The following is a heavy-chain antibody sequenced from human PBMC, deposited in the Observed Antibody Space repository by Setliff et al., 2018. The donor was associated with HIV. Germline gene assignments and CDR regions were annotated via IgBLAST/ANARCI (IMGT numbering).Heavy chain of an antibody. V-gene: IGHV4-31*08. CDR1: GGTVNSGGYY. CDR2: IYHRGNT. J-gene: IGHJ4*02. D-gene: IGHD3-10*01. Sequence: PSETLSLTCTVSGGTVNSGGYYWSWIRQHPGKGLEWIGFIYHRGNTHYNSSLKSRVSISIDTSKTQVSLKLRSVTAADTAVYYCVTDLESRPYYNLDFWGQGIVVTVSS. CDR3: VTDLESRPYYNLDF.